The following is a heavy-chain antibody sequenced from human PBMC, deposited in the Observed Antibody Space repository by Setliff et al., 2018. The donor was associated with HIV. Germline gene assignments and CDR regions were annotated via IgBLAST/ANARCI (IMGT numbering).Heavy chain of an antibody. CDR2: IDHSGST. CDR3: AREIYGGNSRPFDY. V-gene: IGHV4-34*01. J-gene: IGHJ4*02. Sequence: PSETLSLTCAVYGGSFSGYHWSWIRQSPGKGLEWIGEIDHSGSTDDNPSLKSRVTISVDTSKNQFSLKLSSVSAADTAVYYCAREIYGGNSRPFDYWGQGTLVTVSS. D-gene: IGHD4-17*01. CDR1: GGSFSGYH.